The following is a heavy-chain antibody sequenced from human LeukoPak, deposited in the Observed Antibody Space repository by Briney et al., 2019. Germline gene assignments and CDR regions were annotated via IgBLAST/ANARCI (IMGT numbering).Heavy chain of an antibody. D-gene: IGHD3-22*01. Sequence: SETLSLTCTVSGGSISSYYWSWIRRPPGKGLEWIGYIYYSGSTNYNPSLKSRVTISVDTSKNQFSLKLSSVTAADTAVYCCARYYYDSSGYYFDYWGQGTLVTVSS. CDR3: ARYYYDSSGYYFDY. CDR2: IYYSGST. V-gene: IGHV4-59*01. CDR1: GGSISSYY. J-gene: IGHJ4*02.